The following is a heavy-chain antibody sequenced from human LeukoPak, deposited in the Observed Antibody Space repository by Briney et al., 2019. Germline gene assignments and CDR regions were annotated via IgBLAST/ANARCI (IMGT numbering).Heavy chain of an antibody. CDR1: GYTFTGYY. D-gene: IGHD2-2*01. V-gene: IGHV1-2*06. J-gene: IGHJ4*02. CDR3: ARVSAVVPAARFDY. CDR2: INPNNGGT. Sequence: ASVKVSCKASGYTFTGYYIHWVRQAPGQGLEWMGRINPNNGGTNYAQKFQGRVTMTRGTSISTAYMELSRLRSDDTAVYYCARVSAVVPAARFDYWGQGTLVTVSS.